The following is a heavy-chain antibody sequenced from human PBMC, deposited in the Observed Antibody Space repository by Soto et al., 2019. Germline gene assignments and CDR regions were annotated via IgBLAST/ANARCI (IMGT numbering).Heavy chain of an antibody. V-gene: IGHV3-33*05. J-gene: IGHJ6*03. CDR1: GFTFSSYG. CDR2: LSYDGSNK. CDR3: AKGSGPYFYGSGSYYYYYMDV. D-gene: IGHD3-10*01. Sequence: SGFTFSSYGMHWVRQAPGKGLEWVAVLSYDGSNKYYADSVKGRFTISRDNSKNTLYLQMSSQRAQDTATYDCAKGSGPYFYGSGSYYYYYMDVWGKGTTFTVTS.